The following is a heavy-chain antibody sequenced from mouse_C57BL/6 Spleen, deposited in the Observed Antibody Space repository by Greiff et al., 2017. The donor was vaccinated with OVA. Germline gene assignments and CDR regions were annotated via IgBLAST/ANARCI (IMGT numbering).Heavy chain of an antibody. CDR3: ARHGAFDY. Sequence: EVKLVESGGGLVKPGGSLNLPCPASGFTFSAYGMHWFRQAPERGLGGVAYISSGTSTISYADTVKGRLPFSRDNAKNTLFLQMTSRRSEDTAMYYCARHGAFDYWGQGTTLTVSS. V-gene: IGHV5-17*01. CDR2: ISSGTSTI. J-gene: IGHJ2*01. CDR1: GFTFSAYG.